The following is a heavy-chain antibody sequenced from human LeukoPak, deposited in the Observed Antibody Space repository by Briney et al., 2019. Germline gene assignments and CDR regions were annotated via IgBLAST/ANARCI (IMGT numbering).Heavy chain of an antibody. CDR2: INSDASST. CDR3: ARARGNTYGYFEY. J-gene: IGHJ4*02. D-gene: IGHD5-18*01. V-gene: IGHV3-74*01. Sequence: PGGSLRLSCAASGLTLSGYWMHWVRQAPGKGLVWVSRINSDASSTSYADSVKGRFTISRDNAKSTLYLQMNSLRVEDTAVYYCARARGNTYGYFEYWGQGTLVTVSS. CDR1: GLTLSGYW.